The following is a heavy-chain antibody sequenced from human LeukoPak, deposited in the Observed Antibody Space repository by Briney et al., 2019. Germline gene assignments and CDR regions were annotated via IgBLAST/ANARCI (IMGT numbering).Heavy chain of an antibody. CDR2: IIPILGIA. CDR3: AGATVRAWFDP. D-gene: IGHD4-17*01. J-gene: IGHJ5*02. Sequence: SVKVSCKASGGTFSSYAISWVRQAPGQGLEWMRRIIPILGIANYAQKFQGRVTITADKSTSTAYMELSSLRSEDTAVYYCAGATVRAWFDPWGQGTLVTVSS. V-gene: IGHV1-69*04. CDR1: GGTFSSYA.